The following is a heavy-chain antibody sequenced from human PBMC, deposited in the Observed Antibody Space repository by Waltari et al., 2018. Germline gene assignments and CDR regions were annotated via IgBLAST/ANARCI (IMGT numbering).Heavy chain of an antibody. D-gene: IGHD2-2*03. Sequence: QVQLQESGPGLVKPSETLSPTCEVSGYSISSGYYWAWIRQPPGKGLEWIGTIYHSGITYYNPSLKSRVSISLDTSKNHFSLNMRSVTAADTAVYYCARQVLGYCTSATCRKNDSWGQGTLVTVSS. J-gene: IGHJ4*02. CDR3: ARQVLGYCTSATCRKNDS. CDR1: GYSISSGYY. V-gene: IGHV4-38-2*01. CDR2: IYHSGIT.